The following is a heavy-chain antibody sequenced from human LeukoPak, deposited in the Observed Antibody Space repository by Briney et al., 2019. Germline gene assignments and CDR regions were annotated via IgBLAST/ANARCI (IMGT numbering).Heavy chain of an antibody. Sequence: PSETLSLTCAVYGGSFSGYYWSWIRQAPGKGLEWVSYISSSGSTIYYADSVKGRFTISRDNAKNSLYLQMNSLRAEDTAVYYCARDGEMEWNWFDPWGQGTLVTVSS. D-gene: IGHD2-21*01. J-gene: IGHJ5*02. CDR1: GGSFSGYY. CDR2: ISSSGSTI. V-gene: IGHV3-11*01. CDR3: ARDGEMEWNWFDP.